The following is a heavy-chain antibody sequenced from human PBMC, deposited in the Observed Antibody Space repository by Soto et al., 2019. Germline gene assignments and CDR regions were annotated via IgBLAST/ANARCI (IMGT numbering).Heavy chain of an antibody. CDR1: GRSVSSGSFY. CDR2: VYYIGST. Sequence: SETLSLTCTVSGRSVSSGSFYWSWIRQPPGKGLEWIGYVYYIGSTTYNPSLKSRATISIDTSKNQSSLKLTSVTAADTAVYYCARAMTYSYGSHNWFDPWGQGPLGTLSS. V-gene: IGHV4-61*01. D-gene: IGHD5-18*01. J-gene: IGHJ5*02. CDR3: ARAMTYSYGSHNWFDP.